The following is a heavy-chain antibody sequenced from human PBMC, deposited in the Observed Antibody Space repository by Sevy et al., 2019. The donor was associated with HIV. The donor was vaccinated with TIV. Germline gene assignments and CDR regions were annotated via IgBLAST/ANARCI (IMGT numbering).Heavy chain of an antibody. CDR1: GYTFTSYD. CDR3: ARVFKVLRFMEWFPTPDY. J-gene: IGHJ4*01. V-gene: IGHV1-8*01. D-gene: IGHD3-3*01. Sequence: ASVKVSCKASGYTFTSYDINWVRQATGQGLEWMGWMNPNSGNTGYAQKFQGRVTMTRNASISTAYMELSSLRSEDTAVYYCARVFKVLRFMEWFPTPDYWGHGTLVTVSS. CDR2: MNPNSGNT.